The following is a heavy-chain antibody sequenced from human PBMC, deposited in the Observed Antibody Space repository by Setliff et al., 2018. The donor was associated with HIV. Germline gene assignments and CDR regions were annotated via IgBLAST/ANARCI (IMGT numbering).Heavy chain of an antibody. CDR3: ARTLIAAAGTFDY. CDR2: INHSGST. D-gene: IGHD6-13*01. V-gene: IGHV4-34*01. J-gene: IGHJ4*02. CDR1: GVPLSDYY. Sequence: SETLSLTCTLNGVPLSDYYWSWIRQPPGKGLEWIGEINHSGSTNYNPSLKSRVTISVDKSKNQFSLKLRSVTAADTAVYYCARTLIAAAGTFDYWGQGTLVTVSS.